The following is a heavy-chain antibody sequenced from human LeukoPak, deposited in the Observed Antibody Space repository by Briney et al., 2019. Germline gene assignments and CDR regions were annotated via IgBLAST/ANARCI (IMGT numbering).Heavy chain of an antibody. D-gene: IGHD3-22*01. CDR3: ARGYYDSRDLFDY. V-gene: IGHV3-23*01. J-gene: IGHJ4*02. CDR1: GFTFSNSA. Sequence: GGSLRLSCAASGFTFSNSAMSWVRQAPGKGLEWVSAISSSGYSTYYADSVKGRFTISRDNSRNTLYLQMDSLRAEDTAVYFCARGYYDSRDLFDYWGQGTLVTVSS. CDR2: ISSSGYST.